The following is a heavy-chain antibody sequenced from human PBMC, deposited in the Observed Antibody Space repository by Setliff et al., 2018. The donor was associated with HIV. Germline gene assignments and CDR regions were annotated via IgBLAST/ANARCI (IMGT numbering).Heavy chain of an antibody. CDR3: ARYRRDDYYLTAYFDS. CDR1: GGSFSGFY. D-gene: IGHD1-26*01. CDR2: INHSGKT. J-gene: IGHJ4*02. Sequence: PSETLSLTCAVYGGSFSGFYWSWIRQAPGKGLEWIGEINHSGKTNYNPSLKSRITISVDTSKNQFSLKLSSLTAADTAVYYCARYRRDDYYLTAYFDSWGQGNLVTVSS. V-gene: IGHV4-34*10.